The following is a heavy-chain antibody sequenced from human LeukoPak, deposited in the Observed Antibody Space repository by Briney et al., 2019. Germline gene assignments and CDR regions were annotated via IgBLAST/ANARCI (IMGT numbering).Heavy chain of an antibody. CDR1: GGSISSYY. D-gene: IGHD6-19*01. J-gene: IGHJ4*02. Sequence: SETLSLTCTVSGGSISSYYWSWIRQPPGKGLEWIGEINHSGSTNYNPSLKSRVTISVDTSKNQFSLKLSSVTAADTAVYYCARGGANSSGWYVLNYWGQGTLVTVSS. CDR3: ARGGANSSGWYVLNY. CDR2: INHSGST. V-gene: IGHV4-34*01.